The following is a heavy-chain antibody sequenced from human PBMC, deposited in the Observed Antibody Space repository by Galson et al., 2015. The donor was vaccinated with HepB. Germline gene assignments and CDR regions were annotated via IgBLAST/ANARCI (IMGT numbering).Heavy chain of an antibody. CDR2: ISYDGSNK. CDR1: GFTFSSYG. V-gene: IGHV3-30*18. J-gene: IGHJ4*02. CDR3: AKDPVYYYGSGSYYGDPTGGIL. D-gene: IGHD3-10*01. Sequence: SLRLSCAASGFTFSSYGMHWVRQAPGKGLEWVAVISYDGSNKYYADSVKGRFTISRDNSKNTLYLQMNSLRAEDTAVYYCAKDPVYYYGSGSYYGDPTGGILWGQGTLVTVSS.